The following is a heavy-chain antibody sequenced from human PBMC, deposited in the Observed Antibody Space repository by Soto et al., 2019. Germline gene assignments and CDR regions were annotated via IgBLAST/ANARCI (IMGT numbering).Heavy chain of an antibody. CDR2: ISGSGGST. D-gene: IGHD3-3*01. CDR3: ANIYDFWSGGYYGMDV. CDR1: GFTFSSYA. J-gene: IGHJ6*02. V-gene: IGHV3-23*01. Sequence: GGSLRLSCAASGFTFSSYAMSWVRQAPGKGLEWVSAISGSGGSTYYADSVKGRFTISRDNSKNTLYLQMNSLRAEDTAVYYCANIYDFWSGGYYGMDVWGQGTTVTVSS.